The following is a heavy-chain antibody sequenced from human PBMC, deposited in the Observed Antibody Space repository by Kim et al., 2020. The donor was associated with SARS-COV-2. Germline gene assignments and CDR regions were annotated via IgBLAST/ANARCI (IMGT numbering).Heavy chain of an antibody. D-gene: IGHD3-3*01. Sequence: SYADSGKGRINSARDNAKNTLYLQMSNLRAEDTAVYYCGKWEWTFRAIDIWGQGTMVTVSS. CDR3: GKWEWTFRAIDI. J-gene: IGHJ3*02. V-gene: IGHV3-74*01.